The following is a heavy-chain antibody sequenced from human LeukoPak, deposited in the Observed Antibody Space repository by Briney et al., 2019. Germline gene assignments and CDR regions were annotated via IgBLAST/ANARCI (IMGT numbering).Heavy chain of an antibody. CDR1: GFTFSDYY. D-gene: IGHD3-22*01. V-gene: IGHV3-11*06. CDR3: ARAGGVPITGSGYPNWFDP. CDR2: ISSSSSYI. Sequence: GGSLRLSCAASGFTFSDYYMSWIRQAPGKGLEWVSYISSSSSYIYYADSVKGRFTISRDNAKNSLYLQMNSLRAEDTAVYYCARAGGVPITGSGYPNWFDPWGQGTLVTVSS. J-gene: IGHJ5*02.